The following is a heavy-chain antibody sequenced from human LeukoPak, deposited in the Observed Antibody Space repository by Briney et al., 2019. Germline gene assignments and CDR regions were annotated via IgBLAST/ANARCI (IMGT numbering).Heavy chain of an antibody. CDR2: ISYDGSNK. CDR3: SKDVPPLPSVLGYYFDY. Sequence: GGSLTLSCAASGFTFSSYGMHWVRQAQGTGLGRVGVISYDGSNKYYADSVKGRFTISRDNSKTTLYLQTNSLRAEDTAVSYFSKDVPPLPSVLGYYFDYWGQGTLVTVSS. V-gene: IGHV3-30*18. D-gene: IGHD3-3*02. CDR1: GFTFSSYG. J-gene: IGHJ4*02.